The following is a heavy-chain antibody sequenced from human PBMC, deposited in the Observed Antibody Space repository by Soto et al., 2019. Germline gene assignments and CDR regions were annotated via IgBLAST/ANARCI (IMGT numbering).Heavy chain of an antibody. CDR3: AREYTAWPLAYGLDV. CDR2: ISGSGGST. CDR1: GFTFSSYA. J-gene: IGHJ6*02. D-gene: IGHD2-2*02. Sequence: GGSLRLSCAASGFTFSSYAMSWVRQAPGKGLEWVSAISGSGGSTYYADSVKGRFTISRDNSKNTLYLQMNSLRAEDTAVYYCAREYTAWPLAYGLDVWGQGTTVTVSS. V-gene: IGHV3-23*01.